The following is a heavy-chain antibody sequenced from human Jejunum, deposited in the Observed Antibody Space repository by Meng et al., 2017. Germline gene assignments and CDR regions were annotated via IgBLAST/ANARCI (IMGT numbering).Heavy chain of an antibody. CDR2: INPNSSAT. D-gene: IGHD3-10*01. CDR3: ATSTSGLITPDLH. Sequence: HVHLAPAGAEVKKPAASLTLSCTNSGAPFTGYYVHWARQSPGKGLEWIGQINPNSSATNYAQNFQGRTTTTRDTSISTAYKELTSLSSDDTALYYSATSTSGLITPDLHWGQGTLVTVSS. V-gene: IGHV1-2*06. J-gene: IGHJ4*02. CDR1: GAPFTGYY.